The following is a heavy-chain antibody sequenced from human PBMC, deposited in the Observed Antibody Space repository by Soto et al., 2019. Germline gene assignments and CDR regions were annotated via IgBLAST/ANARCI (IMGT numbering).Heavy chain of an antibody. CDR1: GGSISSGGYY. CDR2: IYYSGST. V-gene: IGHV4-31*02. D-gene: IGHD3-22*01. J-gene: IGHJ6*02. CDR3: ARDRVTMIVVADYYYGMDV. Sequence: SETLSLTCTVSGGSISSGGYYWSWIRQHPGKGLEWIGYIYYSGSTYYNPSLKSRVTISVDTSKNQFSLKLSSVTAADTAVYYCARDRVTMIVVADYYYGMDVWGQGTTVTVS.